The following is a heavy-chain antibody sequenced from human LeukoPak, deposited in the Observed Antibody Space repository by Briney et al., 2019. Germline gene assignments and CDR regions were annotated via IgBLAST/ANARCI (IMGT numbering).Heavy chain of an antibody. D-gene: IGHD1-20*01. J-gene: IGHJ4*02. CDR1: GYTFNGYY. V-gene: IGHV1-18*04. CDR3: ARDMDNWNYFDY. CDR2: ISAYNGNT. Sequence: ASVKVSCKASGYTFNGYYMHWVRQAPGQGLEWMGWISAYNGNTNYAQKLQGRVTMTTDTSTSTAYMELRSLRSDDTAVYYCARDMDNWNYFDYWGQGTLVTVSS.